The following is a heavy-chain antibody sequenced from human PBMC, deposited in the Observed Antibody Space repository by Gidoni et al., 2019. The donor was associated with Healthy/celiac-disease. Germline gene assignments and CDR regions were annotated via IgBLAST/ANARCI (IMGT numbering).Heavy chain of an antibody. CDR1: GFTVSSNY. Sequence: EVQLVESGGGLIQPGGSLRLSCAASGFTVSSNYMSWVRQAPGKGLEWVSVIYSGGSTYYADSVKGRFTISRDNSKNTLYLQMNSLRAEDTAVYYCARSFGRNDYGDLDAFDIWGQGTMVTVSS. CDR3: ARSFGRNDYGDLDAFDI. J-gene: IGHJ3*02. CDR2: IYSGGST. V-gene: IGHV3-53*01. D-gene: IGHD4-17*01.